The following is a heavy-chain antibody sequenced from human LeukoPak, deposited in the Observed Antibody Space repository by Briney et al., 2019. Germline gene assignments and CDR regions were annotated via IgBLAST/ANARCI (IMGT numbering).Heavy chain of an antibody. CDR2: IWRDGNNR. J-gene: IGHJ6*03. Sequence: GGSLRLSCAASGFTLSPYGVHWVRQAPGKGLEWVAVIWRDGNNRFYADSVKGRFTISRDDSENTDYLQMNNLRAEDTALYFCAKGVLYMDVWGKGTTVTVSS. D-gene: IGHD1-1*01. CDR3: AKGVLYMDV. CDR1: GFTLSPYG. V-gene: IGHV3-33*06.